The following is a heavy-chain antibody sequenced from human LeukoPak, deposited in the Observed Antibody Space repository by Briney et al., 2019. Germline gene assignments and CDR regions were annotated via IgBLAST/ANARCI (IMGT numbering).Heavy chain of an antibody. D-gene: IGHD6-19*01. CDR3: ASCRSSGWADLFAFDI. V-gene: IGHV4-39*01. Sequence: SETLSLTCTVSGGSISSSSYYWGWIRQPPGKGLEWIGSIYYSGSTYYNPSLKSRVTISVHTSKNQFSLKLSSVTAADTAVYYCASCRSSGWADLFAFDIWGQGTMVTVSS. CDR1: GGSISSSSYY. CDR2: IYYSGST. J-gene: IGHJ3*02.